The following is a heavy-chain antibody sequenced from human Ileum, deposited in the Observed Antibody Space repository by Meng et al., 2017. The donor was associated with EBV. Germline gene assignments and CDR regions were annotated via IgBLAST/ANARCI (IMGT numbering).Heavy chain of an antibody. CDR1: GDSSNSGEYY. J-gene: IGHJ5*02. Sequence: QLQPHAPGPGLVKPSETLSLPCTVSGDSSNSGEYYWNWIRQPPGKGLEWIGSIYHSGSTYYQPSLKSRVTISLDSSKNQFSLRLSSVTAADTAVYYCARDPAYPRGWFDPWGQGTLVTVSS. V-gene: IGHV4-39*07. CDR3: ARDPAYPRGWFDP. CDR2: IYHSGST.